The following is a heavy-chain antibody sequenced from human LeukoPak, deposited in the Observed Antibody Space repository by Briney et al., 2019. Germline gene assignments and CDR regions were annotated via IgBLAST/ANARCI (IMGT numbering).Heavy chain of an antibody. V-gene: IGHV4-34*01. D-gene: IGHD6-13*01. Sequence: SETLSLTCTVSGGSISSYYWSWIRQPPGKGLEWIGEINHSGSTNYNPSLKSRVTISVDTSKNQFSLKLSSVTAADTAVYYCARGRIAAGYGMDVWGQGTTVTVSS. CDR1: GGSISSYY. J-gene: IGHJ6*02. CDR2: INHSGST. CDR3: ARGRIAAGYGMDV.